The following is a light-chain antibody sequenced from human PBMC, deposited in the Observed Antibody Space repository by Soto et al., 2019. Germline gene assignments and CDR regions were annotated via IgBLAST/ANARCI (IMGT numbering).Light chain of an antibody. CDR1: SSDVGGYNY. CDR3: SSYTSSSTLLVV. Sequence: QSALTQPASVSGSPGQSITISCTGTSSDVGGYNYVSWYQQHPGKAPKLMIYDVSNRPSGVSNRFSGSKSGNTASLTISGLLAEDEADYYCSSYTSSSTLLVVFGGGTKLTVL. CDR2: DVS. J-gene: IGLJ2*01. V-gene: IGLV2-14*01.